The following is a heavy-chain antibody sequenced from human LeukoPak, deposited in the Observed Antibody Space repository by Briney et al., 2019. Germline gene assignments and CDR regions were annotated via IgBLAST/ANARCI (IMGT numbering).Heavy chain of an antibody. CDR2: IYTSGST. V-gene: IGHV4-61*02. D-gene: IGHD3-22*01. CDR3: ARASYSYDISGWVPFDY. CDR1: GNSVSSGDYY. Sequence: SETLSLTCTVSGNSVSSGDYYWSWIRQPAGKGLEWIGRIYTSGSTTYNPSLKSRVTISGDTSENQFSLRLSSVTAADTAVYYCARASYSYDISGWVPFDYWGQGTLVTVSS. J-gene: IGHJ4*02.